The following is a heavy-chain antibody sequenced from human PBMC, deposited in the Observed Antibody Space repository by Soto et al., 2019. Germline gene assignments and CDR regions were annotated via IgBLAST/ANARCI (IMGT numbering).Heavy chain of an antibody. D-gene: IGHD1-20*01. Sequence: PSQTLSLTCAISGDSVSSNSAAWHWVRQSPSRGLEWLGRTYYRSKWYNDYAVSLKSRITINPDTSKNQLSLQLNSVTPEDTAVYHCARENSWNYFDYWGQGTLVTVSS. CDR1: GDSVSSNSAA. CDR2: TYYRSKWYN. CDR3: ARENSWNYFDY. J-gene: IGHJ4*02. V-gene: IGHV6-1*01.